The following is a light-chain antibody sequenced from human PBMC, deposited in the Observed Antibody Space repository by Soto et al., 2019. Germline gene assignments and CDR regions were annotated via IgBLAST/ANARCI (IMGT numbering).Light chain of an antibody. CDR2: EVS. CDR3: SSYTSSNNWV. V-gene: IGLV2-14*01. CDR1: SSDVGGYNY. J-gene: IGLJ3*02. Sequence: QSALTQPASVSGSPGQSITISCTGTSSDVGGYNYVSWYQQHPGKAPRLMIYEVSNRPSGLSNRFSGSKSDNTASLTISGLPAEDEADYYCSSYTSSNNWVFGGGIKVTVL.